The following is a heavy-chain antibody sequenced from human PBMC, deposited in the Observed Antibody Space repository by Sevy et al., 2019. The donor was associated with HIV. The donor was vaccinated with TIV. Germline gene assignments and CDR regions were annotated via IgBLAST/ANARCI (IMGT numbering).Heavy chain of an antibody. Sequence: GGSLRLSCAASGFDFNHHWMSWVRQAPQKGLEWVANIKQDGSETYYVDSLEARFTISRDKAKNSLSLQINDLRAEVTAVYYCVRLPTGLQSFNYLLSSYFDSWGQGTLVTVSS. D-gene: IGHD3-9*01. CDR1: GFDFNHHW. CDR2: IKQDGSET. V-gene: IGHV3-7*01. CDR3: VRLPTGLQSFNYLLSSYFDS. J-gene: IGHJ4*02.